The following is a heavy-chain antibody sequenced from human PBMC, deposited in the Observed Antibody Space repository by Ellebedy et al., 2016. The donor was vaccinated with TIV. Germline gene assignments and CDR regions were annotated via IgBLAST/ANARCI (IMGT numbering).Heavy chain of an antibody. CDR1: GGSISSSNYY. J-gene: IGHJ4*02. CDR2: ISSSGST. Sequence: MPSETLSLTCTVSGGSISSSNYYWGWIRQPPGKGLEWIGSISSSGSTYYNPSLKSRLSISVDTSKNQFSLNLTSVTAADRAVYYCVRGLGIARFWGQGTLVTVSS. CDR3: VRGLGIARF. D-gene: IGHD6-13*01. V-gene: IGHV4-39*07.